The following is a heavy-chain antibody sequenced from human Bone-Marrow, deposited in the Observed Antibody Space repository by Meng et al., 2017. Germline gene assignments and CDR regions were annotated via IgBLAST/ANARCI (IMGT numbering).Heavy chain of an antibody. V-gene: IGHV1-3*01. J-gene: IGHJ4*02. CDR2: INAGNGNT. D-gene: IGHD1-14*01. CDR3: AKGNGIPGY. CDR1: GYTFTSYA. Sequence: VQHGQSGAEWKKPWASVQVSCQASGYTFTSYAMQWGRQAPGQRLELMGWINAGNGNTKYSQKFQGRVTITRDTSASTAYMELSSLRSEDTAVYYCAKGNGIPGYWGQGTLVTVSS.